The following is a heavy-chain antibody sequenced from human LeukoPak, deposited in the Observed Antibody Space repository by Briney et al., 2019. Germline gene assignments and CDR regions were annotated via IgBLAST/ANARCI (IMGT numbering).Heavy chain of an antibody. CDR1: DGSISSYY. J-gene: IGHJ4*02. V-gene: IGHV4-59*01. D-gene: IGHD3-16*01. Sequence: PSETLSLTCTVSDGSISSYYWSWIRQPPGKGLEWVGYIYYNGNTNTNSNPSLKSRVTISVDTSKNQFSLKLSSVTAADTAVYFCARGLGGGVGYFDSWGQGTLVTVSS. CDR3: ARGLGGGVGYFDS. CDR2: IYYNGNTNT.